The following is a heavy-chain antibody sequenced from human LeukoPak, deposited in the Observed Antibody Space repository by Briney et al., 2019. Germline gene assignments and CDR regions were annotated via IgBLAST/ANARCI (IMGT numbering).Heavy chain of an antibody. CDR3: VRDRVSGWPQFDY. Sequence: SETLSLTCTVSGGSISSYYWSWIRQPAGKGLEWIGRTYTSGCTNYNPSLKSRVTMSVDTSKNQFSLKLNSVTAADTAVYYCVRDRVSGWPQFDYWGQGTLVTVSS. CDR1: GGSISSYY. CDR2: TYTSGCT. J-gene: IGHJ4*02. V-gene: IGHV4-4*07. D-gene: IGHD6-19*01.